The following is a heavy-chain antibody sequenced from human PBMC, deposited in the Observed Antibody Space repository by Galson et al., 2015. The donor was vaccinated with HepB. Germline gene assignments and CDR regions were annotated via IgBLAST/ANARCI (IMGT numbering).Heavy chain of an antibody. CDR2: INGRGSTR. J-gene: IGHJ5*02. V-gene: IGHV3-23*01. CDR1: GFIFRHHA. Sequence: SLRLSCAGSGFIFRHHAMAWIRQAPGKGLEWVSGINGRGSTRSCSDAVKGRFSISRDNSKNTVFLQMDNLRAEDTAVYYCVKAGSWFGGDWFDPWGQGALVTVS. CDR3: VKAGSWFGGDWFDP. D-gene: IGHD3-3*01.